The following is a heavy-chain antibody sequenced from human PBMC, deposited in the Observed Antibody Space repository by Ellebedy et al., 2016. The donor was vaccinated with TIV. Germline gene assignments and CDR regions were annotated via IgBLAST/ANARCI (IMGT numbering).Heavy chain of an antibody. CDR3: ARARGQYLYGSGGYFTN. J-gene: IGHJ4*02. Sequence: SQTLSLTCAVYGGSFTGYFWSWIRQPPVKGLEWIGEVNPSATTNDNPSLKRRVTISVDTPKQQFYLRLTSVTAADTAVYYCARARGQYLYGSGGYFTNWGQGEMVTVSS. V-gene: IGHV4-34*01. D-gene: IGHD3-10*01. CDR2: VNPSATT. CDR1: GGSFTGYF.